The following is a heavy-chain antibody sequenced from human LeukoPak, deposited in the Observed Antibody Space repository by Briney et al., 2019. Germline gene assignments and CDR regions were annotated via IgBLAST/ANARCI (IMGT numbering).Heavy chain of an antibody. CDR3: ARAPREQYGNNDLPDFFDY. V-gene: IGHV4-39*07. Sequence: PSETLSLTCTVSGGSISSSSYYWGWIRQPPGKGLEWIGSIFYSGSAYYSPSLKSRVTISVDTSRNQLSMKLSSVTAADTAVYYCARAPREQYGNNDLPDFFDYWGQGTLVTVSS. D-gene: IGHD1/OR15-1a*01. J-gene: IGHJ4*02. CDR2: IFYSGSA. CDR1: GGSISSSSYY.